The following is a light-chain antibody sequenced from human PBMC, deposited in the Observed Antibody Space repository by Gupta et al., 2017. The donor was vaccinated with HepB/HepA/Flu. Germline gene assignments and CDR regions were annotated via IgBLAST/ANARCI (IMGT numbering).Light chain of an antibody. V-gene: IGLV8-61*01. CDR1: SGSVSTNFY. J-gene: IGLJ3*02. CDR3: LSYMSSGICM. Sequence: QTMVTQDPSFSVSPGGTVTITCGLSSGSVSTNFYPPWYQQTPGQAPRTRVYNTNTRSSGVPDRFSGSSPGNTAALTITGAQVDDEADYYCLSYMSSGICMFGGGTKLTVL. CDR2: NTN.